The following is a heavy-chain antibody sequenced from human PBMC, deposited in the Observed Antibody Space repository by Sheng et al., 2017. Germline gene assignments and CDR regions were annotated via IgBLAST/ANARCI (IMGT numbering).Heavy chain of an antibody. CDR3: ARENLYGSGNYYNYYYYGMDV. CDR2: IKQDGSEK. CDR1: GFIFSSYW. D-gene: IGHD3-10*01. Sequence: EVQLVESGGGLVQPGGSLRVSCAASGFIFSSYWMSWVRQAPGKGLEWVANIKQDGSEKYYVDSVKGRFTISRDNAKNSLYLQMNSLRAEDTAVYYCARENLYGSGNYYNYYYYGMDVWGQGTTVTVSS. V-gene: IGHV3-7*01. J-gene: IGHJ6*02.